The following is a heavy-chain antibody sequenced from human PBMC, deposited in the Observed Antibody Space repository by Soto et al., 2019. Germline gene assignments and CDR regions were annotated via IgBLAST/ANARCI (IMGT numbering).Heavy chain of an antibody. CDR2: IYYSGST. CDR1: GGSISSSSYY. CDR3: ARRPAIPNGDYGDFFDY. V-gene: IGHV4-39*01. D-gene: IGHD4-17*01. J-gene: IGHJ4*02. Sequence: SETLSLTCTVSGGSISSSSYYWGWIRQPPGKGLEWIGSIYYSGSTYYNPSLKSRVTISVDTSKNQFSLKLSSVTAADTAVYYCARRPAIPNGDYGDFFDYWGQGTLVTVSS.